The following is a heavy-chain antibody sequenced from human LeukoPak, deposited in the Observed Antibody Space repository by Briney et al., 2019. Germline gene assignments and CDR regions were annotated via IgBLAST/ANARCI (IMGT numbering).Heavy chain of an antibody. CDR3: ASGQLIGYTSSWPLEAFDI. V-gene: IGHV4-61*01. J-gene: IGHJ3*02. D-gene: IGHD6-13*01. CDR2: IYYSGST. CDR1: CVCLSSGSYC. Sequence: SETLSLTCTVSCVCLSSGSYCLSWIRQPPGKGLEWIGYIYYSGSTNYNPSLKSRVTISVDTSKNQFSLKLSSVTAADAAVYYCASGQLIGYTSSWPLEAFDIWGQGTMVTVSS.